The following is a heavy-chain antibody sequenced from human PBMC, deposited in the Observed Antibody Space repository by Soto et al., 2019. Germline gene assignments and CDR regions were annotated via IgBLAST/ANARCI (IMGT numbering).Heavy chain of an antibody. V-gene: IGHV3-23*01. Sequence: GSLRLSCAASGFICSSYDMSWVRQAPGKGLEWVSTILVDGRTFYVDSVKGRFTISRDNSKNTVYLQMNSLTAGGTALYCCAKATATGGGAFDICGQGTMVTVSS. CDR1: GFICSSYD. J-gene: IGHJ3*02. CDR3: AKATATGGGAFDI. D-gene: IGHD2-8*02. CDR2: ILVDGRT.